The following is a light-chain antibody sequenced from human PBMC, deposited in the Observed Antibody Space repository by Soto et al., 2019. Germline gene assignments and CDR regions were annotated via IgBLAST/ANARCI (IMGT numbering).Light chain of an antibody. J-gene: IGLJ1*01. V-gene: IGLV1-44*01. Sequence: QSVLTQPPSASGTPGQRVTISCSGSSSNIGRNTVNWYQQVPGTAPKLLIYSNDQRPSGVPDRFSGSKSGTSASLAISGLQSEDEADYYCAAWDDSLNGPFVFEIGTKVTVL. CDR3: AAWDDSLNGPFV. CDR2: SND. CDR1: SSNIGRNT.